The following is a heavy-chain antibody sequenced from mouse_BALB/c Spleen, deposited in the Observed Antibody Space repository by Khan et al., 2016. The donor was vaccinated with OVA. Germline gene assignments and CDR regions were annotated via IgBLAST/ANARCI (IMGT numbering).Heavy chain of an antibody. D-gene: IGHD1-1*01. CDR1: GYSITSDYA. Sequence: VQLKESGPGLVKPSQSLSLTCTVTGYSITSDYAWNWIRQFPGNKLEWMGYIKYSGSTSYNPSLKSRISIPRNTSQNQFFLQLSSVTTEDTATYYCARSGTISTVVATDFDSWGQGTTLTVSS. V-gene: IGHV3-2*02. CDR2: IKYSGST. CDR3: ARSGTISTVVATDFDS. J-gene: IGHJ2*01.